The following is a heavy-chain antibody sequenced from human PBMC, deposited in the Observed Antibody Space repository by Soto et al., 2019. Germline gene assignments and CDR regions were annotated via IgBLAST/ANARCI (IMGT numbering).Heavy chain of an antibody. CDR3: AKEEVSYGMDV. CDR2: ISYDGSNK. Sequence: SGGSLRLSCAASGFTFSSYGMHWVRQAPGKGLEWVAVISYDGSNKYYADSVKGRFTISRDNSKNTLYLQMNSLRAEDTAVYYCAKEEVSYGMDVWGQGTTVTVSS. J-gene: IGHJ6*02. CDR1: GFTFSSYG. V-gene: IGHV3-30*18.